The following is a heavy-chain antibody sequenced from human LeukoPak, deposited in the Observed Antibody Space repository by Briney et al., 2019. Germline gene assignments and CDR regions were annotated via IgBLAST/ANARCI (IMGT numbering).Heavy chain of an antibody. CDR1: GGSISSYY. J-gene: IGHJ6*03. Sequence: SETLSLTCTVSGGSISSYYCSWIRQPPGKGLEWIGYIYYSGSTNYNPSLKSRVTISVDTSKNQFSLKLSSVTAADTAVYYCARSLVCSSTSCYDYYYYYMDVWGKGTTVTVSS. D-gene: IGHD2-2*01. CDR2: IYYSGST. V-gene: IGHV4-59*01. CDR3: ARSLVCSSTSCYDYYYYYMDV.